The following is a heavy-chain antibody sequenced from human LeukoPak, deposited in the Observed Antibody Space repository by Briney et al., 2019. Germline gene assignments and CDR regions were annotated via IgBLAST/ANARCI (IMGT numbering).Heavy chain of an antibody. CDR1: GGSISSYY. J-gene: IGHJ4*02. V-gene: IGHV4-59*01. CDR3: ARLKIAAAGGLDFDY. Sequence: SETLSLTCTVSGGSISSYYWSWIRQPPGKGLEWIGYIYYSGSTNYNPSLKSRVTISVDTSKNQFSLKLSSVTAADTAVYYCARLKIAAAGGLDFDYWGQGTLVTVSS. D-gene: IGHD6-13*01. CDR2: IYYSGST.